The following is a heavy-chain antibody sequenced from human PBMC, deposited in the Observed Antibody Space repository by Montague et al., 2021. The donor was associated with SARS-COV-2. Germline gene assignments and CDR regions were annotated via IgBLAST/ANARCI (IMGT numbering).Heavy chain of an antibody. Sequence: TLSLTCTVSGGPISSGGYYWSWIRQPPGKGLEWIGYIYYSGSTYYNPSLKSRLTISVDTSKNRFSLKLSSVTAADTARYYCGRGRVVVPTTRNWFDSWGQGTLVTVSS. CDR2: IYYSGST. CDR3: GRGRVVVPTTRNWFDS. J-gene: IGHJ5*01. D-gene: IGHD2-2*01. V-gene: IGHV4-31*03. CDR1: GGPISSGGYY.